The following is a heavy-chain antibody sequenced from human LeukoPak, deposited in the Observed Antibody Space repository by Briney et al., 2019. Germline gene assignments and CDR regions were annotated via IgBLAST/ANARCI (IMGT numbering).Heavy chain of an antibody. D-gene: IGHD2-2*01. V-gene: IGHV5-51*01. CDR2: IYPGDSDT. Sequence: GESLKISCKGSGYSFTSYWIGWVRQMPGKGLEWMGIIYPGDSDTRYSPSFQGQVTISADKSISTAYLQWSSLKASDTAMYYCARSERGPDCSSTSCPPRGVRPPFNLFDYWGQGTLVTVSS. CDR3: ARSERGPDCSSTSCPPRGVRPPFNLFDY. J-gene: IGHJ4*02. CDR1: GYSFTSYW.